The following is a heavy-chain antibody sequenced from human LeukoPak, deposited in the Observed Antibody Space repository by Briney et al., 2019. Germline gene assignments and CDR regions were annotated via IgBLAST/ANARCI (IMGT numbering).Heavy chain of an antibody. CDR3: ARDTPVVLRYFDWLFRLDY. Sequence: ASVKVSCKASGYTFTGYYMHWVRQAPGQGLEWMGWINPNSGGTNYAQKFQGRVTMTRDTSISTAYMELSSLRSEDTAVYYCARDTPVVLRYFDWLFRLDYWGQGTLVTVSS. D-gene: IGHD3-9*01. CDR1: GYTFTGYY. J-gene: IGHJ4*02. V-gene: IGHV1-2*02. CDR2: INPNSGGT.